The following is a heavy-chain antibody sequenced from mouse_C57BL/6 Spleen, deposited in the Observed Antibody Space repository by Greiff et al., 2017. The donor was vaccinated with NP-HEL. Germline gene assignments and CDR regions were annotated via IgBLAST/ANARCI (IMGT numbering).Heavy chain of an antibody. CDR1: GYTFTSYG. CDR2: IYPRSGNT. D-gene: IGHD1-1*01. Sequence: VKLQESGAELARPGASVKLSCKASGYTFTSYGISWVKQRTGQGLEWIGEIYPRSGNTYYNEKFKGKATLTADKSSSTAYMELRSLTSEDSAVYFCASEGSVVDAFAYWGQGTLVTVSA. V-gene: IGHV1-81*01. J-gene: IGHJ3*01. CDR3: ASEGSVVDAFAY.